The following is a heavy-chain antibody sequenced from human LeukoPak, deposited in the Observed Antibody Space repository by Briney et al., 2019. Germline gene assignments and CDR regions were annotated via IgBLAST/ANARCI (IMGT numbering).Heavy chain of an antibody. D-gene: IGHD6-19*01. Sequence: GGSLRLSCAASGFTFSSYSMNWVCQAPGKGLEWVSSISSSSAYIYYADSMKGRFTISRDNAKNSLFLQMNSLRAEDTAVYYCARSEDRSGWYWAFDIWGQGTMVTASS. CDR3: ARSEDRSGWYWAFDI. CDR2: ISSSSAYI. V-gene: IGHV3-21*01. CDR1: GFTFSSYS. J-gene: IGHJ3*02.